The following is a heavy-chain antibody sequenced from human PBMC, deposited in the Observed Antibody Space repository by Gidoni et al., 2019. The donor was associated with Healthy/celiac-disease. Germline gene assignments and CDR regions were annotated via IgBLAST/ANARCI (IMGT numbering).Heavy chain of an antibody. J-gene: IGHJ4*02. D-gene: IGHD3-3*01. Sequence: EVQLVESGGGLVRPGGSLRLSCAASGFTFSSSARSWVRQAPGKGLEWVSAISGRGGSTYYADSVKGRFTISRDNSKNTLYLQMNSLRAEDTAVYYCAKDPRGVVTPNDYWGQGTLVTVSS. CDR1: GFTFSSSA. V-gene: IGHV3-23*04. CDR3: AKDPRGVVTPNDY. CDR2: ISGRGGST.